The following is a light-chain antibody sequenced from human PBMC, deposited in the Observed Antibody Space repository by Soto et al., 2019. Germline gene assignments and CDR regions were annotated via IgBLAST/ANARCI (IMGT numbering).Light chain of an antibody. V-gene: IGKV1-39*01. Sequence: DIQMTQSPSSLSASVGDRVIITCRASQSISSYLNWYQQKPGKAPKLLIYAASSLQSGVPSRFSGSGSGTDFTLTISNLQPEDFATYYCQQSYSTLYTFGQGTKLEIK. CDR3: QQSYSTLYT. CDR2: AAS. J-gene: IGKJ2*01. CDR1: QSISSY.